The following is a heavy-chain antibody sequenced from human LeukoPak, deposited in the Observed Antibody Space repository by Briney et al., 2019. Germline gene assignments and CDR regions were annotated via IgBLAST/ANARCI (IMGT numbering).Heavy chain of an antibody. CDR3: ARVLTLWFGALDY. V-gene: IGHV3-23*01. CDR2: ISGSGTTT. D-gene: IGHD3-10*01. CDR1: GFMFTDHA. J-gene: IGHJ4*02. Sequence: GGSLRLSCAASGFMFTDHALSWVHQAPGKGLEWVSSISGSGTTTYYAESVRGRFTISRDNSKNTVYLQMNSLRADDTALYYCARVLTLWFGALDYWGQGRMVSV.